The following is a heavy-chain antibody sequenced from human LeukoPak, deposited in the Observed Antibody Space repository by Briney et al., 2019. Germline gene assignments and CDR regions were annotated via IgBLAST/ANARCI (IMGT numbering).Heavy chain of an antibody. V-gene: IGHV3-48*02. Sequence: GGSLRLSCAASGFTFSSYSMNWVRQAPGKGLEWVSYISSSSSTIYYADSVKGRFTISRDNAKNSLYLQMNSLRDEDTAVYYCARCTAAAGTTRDGMDVWGQGTTVTVSS. CDR2: ISSSSSTI. CDR3: ARCTAAAGTTRDGMDV. J-gene: IGHJ6*02. D-gene: IGHD6-13*01. CDR1: GFTFSSYS.